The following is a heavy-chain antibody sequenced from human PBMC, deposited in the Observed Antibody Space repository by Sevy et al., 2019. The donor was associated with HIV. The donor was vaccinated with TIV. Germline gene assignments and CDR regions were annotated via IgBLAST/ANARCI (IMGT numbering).Heavy chain of an antibody. Sequence: GGSLRLSCTASGFTFGDYAMNWFRQAPGKGLVWVGFMRTKAYGGTTEYAASVKGRFTISRDDSKIIAYLQMNSLKTEDTAVYYCTRGSYTYVPFDYWGQGTLVTVSS. CDR3: TRGSYTYVPFDY. V-gene: IGHV3-49*03. CDR1: GFTFGDYA. J-gene: IGHJ4*02. D-gene: IGHD2-2*02. CDR2: MRTKAYGGTT.